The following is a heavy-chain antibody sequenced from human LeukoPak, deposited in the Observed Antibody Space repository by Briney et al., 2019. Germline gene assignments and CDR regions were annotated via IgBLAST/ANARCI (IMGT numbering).Heavy chain of an antibody. CDR2: IYYSGST. J-gene: IGHJ6*03. V-gene: IGHV4-59*12. D-gene: IGHD2-2*01. CDR1: GGSFSGYY. Sequence: SETLSLTCGVSGGSFSGYYWSWIRQSPGKGLEWIGYIYYSGSTNYNPSLKSRVTMSVDTSKNQFSLKLSSVTAADTAVYYCARADIVVVPAARRYYYYYMDVWGKGTTVTVSS. CDR3: ARADIVVVPAARRYYYYYMDV.